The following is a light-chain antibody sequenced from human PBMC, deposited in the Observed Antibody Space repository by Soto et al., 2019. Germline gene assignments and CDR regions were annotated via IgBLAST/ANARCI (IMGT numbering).Light chain of an antibody. V-gene: IGKV1-39*01. CDR2: AAS. CDR3: QPSYSTHYT. CDR1: QSISSY. J-gene: IGKJ2*01. Sequence: DIQMTQSPSSLSASVGDRVTITCRASQSISSYLNWYQQKPGKAPKLRIYAASSLQSGVPSRFSGSGSGTDFTLTISSLQPEDFATYYCQPSYSTHYTFGQVTKLEIK.